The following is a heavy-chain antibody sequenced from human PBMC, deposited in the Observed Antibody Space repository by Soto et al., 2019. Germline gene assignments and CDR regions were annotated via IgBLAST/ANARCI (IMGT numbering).Heavy chain of an antibody. V-gene: IGHV3-30-3*01. J-gene: IGHJ5*02. Sequence: QVQLVESGGGVVQPGRSLRLSCAASGFTFSSYAMHWVRQAPGKGLEWVAVISYDGSNKYYADSVKGRFTISRDNSKNTLYLQMNSLRAEDTAVYYCARDLGRDYGDYVGWFDPWGQGTLVTVSS. CDR1: GFTFSSYA. D-gene: IGHD4-17*01. CDR3: ARDLGRDYGDYVGWFDP. CDR2: ISYDGSNK.